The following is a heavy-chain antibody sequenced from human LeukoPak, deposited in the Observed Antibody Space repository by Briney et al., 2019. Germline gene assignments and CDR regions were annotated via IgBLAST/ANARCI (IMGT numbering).Heavy chain of an antibody. V-gene: IGHV1-69*01. J-gene: IGHJ4*02. Sequence: ASVKVSCKASGGTFSIYAISWVRQPPAQGLEWIGGIIPIFGTANYAQKFQGRVTITADESTTTAYMELSSLRSEDTAVYSCASSRNYYDRSGYYYVGDYWGQGTLVTVSS. CDR3: ASSRNYYDRSGYYYVGDY. CDR2: IIPIFGTA. CDR1: GGTFSIYA. D-gene: IGHD3-22*01.